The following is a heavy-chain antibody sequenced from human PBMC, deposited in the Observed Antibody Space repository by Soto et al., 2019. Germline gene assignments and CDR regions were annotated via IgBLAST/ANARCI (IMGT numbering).Heavy chain of an antibody. D-gene: IGHD3-22*01. CDR2: ISAYNGNT. J-gene: IGHJ5*02. CDR3: ARMIVVVPGRGWFDP. CDR1: GYTFTSYG. Sequence: GASVKVSCKASGYTFTSYGISWVRQAPGQGLEWMGWISAYNGNTNYAQKLQGRVTMTTDTSTSTAYMELRSLRSDDTAVYYCARMIVVVPGRGWFDPWGQGTLVTVSS. V-gene: IGHV1-18*01.